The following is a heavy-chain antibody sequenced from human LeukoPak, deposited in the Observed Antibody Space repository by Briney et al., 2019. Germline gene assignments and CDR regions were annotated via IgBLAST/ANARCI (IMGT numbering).Heavy chain of an antibody. CDR1: GFTFSSYA. CDR2: ISGSGGST. Sequence: GGSLRLSCAASGFTFSSYAMSWVRQAPGKGLEWVSAISGSGGSTYYADSVKGRFTISRDNSKNTLYLQMNSLRAEDTAVYYCAKDVRTMIVVGDDAFDIWGQGTMVTVSS. CDR3: AKDVRTMIVVGDDAFDI. V-gene: IGHV3-23*01. J-gene: IGHJ3*02. D-gene: IGHD3-22*01.